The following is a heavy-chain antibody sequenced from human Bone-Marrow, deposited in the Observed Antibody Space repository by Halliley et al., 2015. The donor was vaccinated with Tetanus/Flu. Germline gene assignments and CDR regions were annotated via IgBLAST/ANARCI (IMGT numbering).Heavy chain of an antibody. V-gene: IGHV3-30*18. D-gene: IGHD2-2*01. Sequence: SLRLSCAASGFTFSNYGMHWVRQAPGKGLEWVAVTSYDGSHNYYAESVKGRFAISRDNSKNTLFLQMNSLGAEGTAVYYCAKAKVYGSIDAFDMWGQGTMVTVSS. CDR3: AKAKVYGSIDAFDM. J-gene: IGHJ3*02. CDR1: GFTFSNYG. CDR2: TSYDGSHN.